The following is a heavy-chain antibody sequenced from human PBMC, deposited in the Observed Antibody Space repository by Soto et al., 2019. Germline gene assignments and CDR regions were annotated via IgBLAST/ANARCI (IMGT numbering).Heavy chain of an antibody. CDR1: GGSISSGGYY. CDR2: IYYSGST. CDR3: VADGYNYYYFDY. D-gene: IGHD5-12*01. Sequence: SETLSLTCTVSGGSISSGGYYWSWIRQHPGKGLEWIGYIYYSGSTYYSPSLKSRVTISVDTSKNQFSLKLSSVTAADTAVYYCVADGYNYYYFDYWGQGTLVTVSS. J-gene: IGHJ4*02. V-gene: IGHV4-31*03.